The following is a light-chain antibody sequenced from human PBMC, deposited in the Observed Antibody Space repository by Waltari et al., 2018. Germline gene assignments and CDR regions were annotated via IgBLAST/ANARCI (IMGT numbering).Light chain of an antibody. CDR3: QQYNNWPPYT. V-gene: IGKV3D-15*01. CDR2: GES. CDR1: QSVSSN. J-gene: IGKJ2*01. Sequence: EIVMMQSPATLSVSPGERATLSCRASQSVSSNLAWYQQKPGQAPRLLIYGESTRATGIPARFSGSGSGTDFTLTISSLQSEDFAVYYCQQYNNWPPYTFGQGTKLEIK.